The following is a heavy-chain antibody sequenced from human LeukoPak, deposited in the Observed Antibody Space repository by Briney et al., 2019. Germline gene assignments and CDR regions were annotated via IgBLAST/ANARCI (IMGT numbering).Heavy chain of an antibody. Sequence: ASVKVSCKASGYTFTNYYIHWVRQAPGQGLEWMGWINPNSGGSNYAQKFQGRVTMTRDTSISTAYMELSRLISDDTAVYYCARNPDDDAFDIWGQGTMVTVSS. CDR1: GYTFTNYY. CDR2: INPNSGGS. CDR3: ARNPDDDAFDI. J-gene: IGHJ3*02. V-gene: IGHV1-2*02.